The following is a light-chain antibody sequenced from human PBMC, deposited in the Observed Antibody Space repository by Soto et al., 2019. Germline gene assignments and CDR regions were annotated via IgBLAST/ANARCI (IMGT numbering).Light chain of an antibody. Sequence: AIRMTQSPSSFSASTGDRVTITCRASQGISSYLAWYQQKPGKAPKLLIYAASTLQSGVPSRFSGSGSGTDFTLTISCLQSEYFATYYCQQYYRTLPFGGGTKVEIK. CDR3: QQYYRTLP. J-gene: IGKJ4*01. CDR2: AAS. V-gene: IGKV1-8*01. CDR1: QGISSY.